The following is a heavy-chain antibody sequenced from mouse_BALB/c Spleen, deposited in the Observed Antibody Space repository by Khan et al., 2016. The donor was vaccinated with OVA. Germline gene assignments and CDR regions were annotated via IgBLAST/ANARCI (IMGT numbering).Heavy chain of an antibody. D-gene: IGHD1-2*01. Sequence: EVKLEVSGPGLVKPSQSLSLTCTVTGYSITSGYGWNWIRQFPGNKLEWMGYISYSASTNYNPSLKSRISITRDTSKNQFFLQLNSVTTEDTATYDCARTAMIKYWGKGTTLTVSS. CDR1: GYSITSGYG. CDR3: ARTAMIKY. V-gene: IGHV3-2*02. CDR2: ISYSAST. J-gene: IGHJ2*01.